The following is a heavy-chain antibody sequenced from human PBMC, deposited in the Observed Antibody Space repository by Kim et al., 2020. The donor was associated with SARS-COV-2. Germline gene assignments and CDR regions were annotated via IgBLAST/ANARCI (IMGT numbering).Heavy chain of an antibody. J-gene: IGHJ6*02. CDR3: ARGVGSAASYYYYYGMDV. CDR2: IGTAGDT. CDR1: GFTFSSYD. Sequence: GGSLRLSCAASGFTFSSYDMHWVRQATGKGLEWVSAIGTAGDTYYPGSVKGRFTISRENAKNSLYLQMNSLRAGDTAVYYCARGVGSAASYYYYYGMDVWGQGTTVTVSS. D-gene: IGHD6-13*01. V-gene: IGHV3-13*01.